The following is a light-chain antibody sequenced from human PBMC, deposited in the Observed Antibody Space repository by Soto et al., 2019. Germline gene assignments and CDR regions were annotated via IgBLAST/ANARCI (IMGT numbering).Light chain of an antibody. CDR2: DDN. CDR1: SSNIGGNS. CDR3: GSWDSSLSAYV. J-gene: IGLJ1*01. Sequence: QSALTEPPSGSGAPGQKVTISCSGSSSNIGGNSVSWYQQLPGTAPKLLIYDDNKRPSGIPDRFSGSKSGTSATLGITGFQTGDEADYYCGSWDSSLSAYVFGTGTKVTVL. V-gene: IGLV1-51*01.